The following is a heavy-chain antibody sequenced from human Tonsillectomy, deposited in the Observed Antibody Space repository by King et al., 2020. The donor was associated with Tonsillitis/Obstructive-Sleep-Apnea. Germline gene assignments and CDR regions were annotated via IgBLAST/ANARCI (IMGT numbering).Heavy chain of an antibody. D-gene: IGHD2-2*01. J-gene: IGHJ4*02. CDR2: INHSGST. Sequence: VQLQQWGAGLLKPSETLSLTCAVYGGSFSGYYWSWIRQPPGKGLEWIGEINHSGSTNYNPSRKSRVTISVDTSKNQFSLKLSSVTAADTAVYYCAREGRDCSSTSCYFDYWGQGTLVTVSS. CDR3: AREGRDCSSTSCYFDY. CDR1: GGSFSGYY. V-gene: IGHV4-34*01.